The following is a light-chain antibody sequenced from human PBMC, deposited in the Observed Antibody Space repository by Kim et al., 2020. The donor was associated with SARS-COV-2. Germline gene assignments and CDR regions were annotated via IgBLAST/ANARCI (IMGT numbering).Light chain of an antibody. CDR1: QGISSA. CDR2: GAS. CDR3: QQYSIYWT. J-gene: IGKJ1*01. Sequence: GDRVSITCRASQGISSALAWYQQKPGKAPKLLIYGASSLESAVPSRFSGSGSGTEFTLTISSLQPDDVATYYCQQYSIYWTFGQGTNV. V-gene: IGKV1-13*02.